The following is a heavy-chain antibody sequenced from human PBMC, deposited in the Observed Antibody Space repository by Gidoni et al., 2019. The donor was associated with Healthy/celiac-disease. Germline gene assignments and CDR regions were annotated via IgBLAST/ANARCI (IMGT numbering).Heavy chain of an antibody. V-gene: IGHV3-33*01. Sequence: QVQLVESGGGVVQPGRSLRLSCAASGFTFSSYGMHWVRQAPGKGLEWGAVIWYDGSNKYYADSVKGRFTISRDNSKNTLYLQMNSLRAEDTAVYYCARVCSYYNYGMDVWGQGTTVTVSS. J-gene: IGHJ6*02. CDR3: ARVCSYYNYGMDV. CDR1: GFTFSSYG. CDR2: IWYDGSNK. D-gene: IGHD2-15*01.